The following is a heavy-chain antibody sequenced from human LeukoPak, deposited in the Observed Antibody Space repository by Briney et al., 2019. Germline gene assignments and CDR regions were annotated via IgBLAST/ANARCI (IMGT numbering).Heavy chain of an antibody. D-gene: IGHD3-3*01. CDR3: ARVHRFLEWLSLNYYFDY. J-gene: IGHJ4*02. CDR2: ISSGGSTI. V-gene: IGHV3-11*01. CDR1: GFTFSDYY. Sequence: PGRSLRLSCAASGFTFSDYYMRWIRQAPGKGLEWVSYISSGGSTIYYADSVKGRFTISRDNAKNSLYLQMNSLRAEDTAVYYCARVHRFLEWLSLNYYFDYWGQGTLVTVSS.